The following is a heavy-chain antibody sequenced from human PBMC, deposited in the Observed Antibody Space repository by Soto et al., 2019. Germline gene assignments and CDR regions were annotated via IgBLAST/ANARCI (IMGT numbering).Heavy chain of an antibody. V-gene: IGHV3-23*01. CDR1: GSTFSSYA. Sequence: GGSLTLSCAASGSTFSSYAMSWIRQAPGKGLEWVSAISRSGGSTCYADSVKGRFTISRDNSKNTLYLQMSSLRPDDTAVYYCAVPPPDDFWSGYYTEYWGQGPLVTVSS. CDR2: ISRSGGST. J-gene: IGHJ4*02. CDR3: AVPPPDDFWSGYYTEY. D-gene: IGHD3-3*01.